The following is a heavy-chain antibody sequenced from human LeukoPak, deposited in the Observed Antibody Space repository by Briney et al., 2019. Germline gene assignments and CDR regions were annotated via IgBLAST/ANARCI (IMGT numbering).Heavy chain of an antibody. CDR2: IYYSGST. Sequence: PSETLSLTCTVSGGSISSYYWGWIRQPPGKGLEWIGSIYYSGSTYYNPSLKSRVTISVDTSKNQFSLKLSSVTAADTAVYYCARAWFGPLDYWGQGTLVTVSS. J-gene: IGHJ4*02. V-gene: IGHV4-39*01. D-gene: IGHD3-10*01. CDR1: GGSISSYY. CDR3: ARAWFGPLDY.